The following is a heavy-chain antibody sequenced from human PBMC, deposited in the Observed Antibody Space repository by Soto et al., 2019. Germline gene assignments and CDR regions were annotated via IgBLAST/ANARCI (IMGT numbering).Heavy chain of an antibody. CDR2: IIPILETT. CDR3: ARRGDSLAATREAFEM. V-gene: IGHV1-69*01. Sequence: QVALVQSGAEVKKPGSSVKVSCKASGGPFRNVDINWVRQAPGQGLEWMGGIIPILETTTYAQKWQGRVTITADESTRTAYMELSRLRPADTAVYYCARRGDSLAATREAFEMWGQGTLVTVSS. D-gene: IGHD3-16*01. J-gene: IGHJ3*02. CDR1: GGPFRNVD.